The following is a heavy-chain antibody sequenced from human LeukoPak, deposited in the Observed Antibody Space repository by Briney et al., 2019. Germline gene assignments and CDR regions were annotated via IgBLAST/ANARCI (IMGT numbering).Heavy chain of an antibody. V-gene: IGHV3-7*01. D-gene: IGHD2-8*01. J-gene: IGHJ4*02. CDR3: ARRTQGFCTNTTCYRGGILDS. CDR2: IKHNGNEK. CDR1: GFTFSSYW. Sequence: GGSLRLSCAASGFTFSSYWMTWVRQAPGKGLEWVANIKHNGNEKNYVDSVKGRFTISRDNGNNSLYLQMNTLKVEDTAVYHCARRTQGFCTNTTCYRGGILDSWGQGVLVSVSS.